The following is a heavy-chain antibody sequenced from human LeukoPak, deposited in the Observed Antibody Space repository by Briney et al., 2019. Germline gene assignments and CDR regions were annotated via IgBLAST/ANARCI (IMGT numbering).Heavy chain of an antibody. Sequence: GGSLRLSCAASGFIFSTYWMSWVRQAPGKGLEWVSAISGSGGSTYYADSVKGRFTISRDNSKNTLYLQSNSLRAEDTAVYYCATQKHSSGWDYFDYWGQGTLVTVSS. V-gene: IGHV3-23*01. CDR1: GFIFSTYW. J-gene: IGHJ4*02. CDR2: ISGSGGST. CDR3: ATQKHSSGWDYFDY. D-gene: IGHD6-19*01.